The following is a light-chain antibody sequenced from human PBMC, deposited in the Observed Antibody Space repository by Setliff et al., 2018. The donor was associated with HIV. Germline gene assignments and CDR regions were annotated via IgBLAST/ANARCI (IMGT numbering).Light chain of an antibody. CDR1: SSDVGGYDY. CDR3: SSYGSGDTLL. Sequence: SVLTQPASVSGSPGQSITISCTGSSSDVGGYDYVSWYQQHPDKAPKLMIFDVTSRPSGVSNRFSGSKSGNTASLTISGLQAEDEAHYYCSSYGSGDTLLFGAGTKVTVL. CDR2: DVT. V-gene: IGLV2-14*03. J-gene: IGLJ2*01.